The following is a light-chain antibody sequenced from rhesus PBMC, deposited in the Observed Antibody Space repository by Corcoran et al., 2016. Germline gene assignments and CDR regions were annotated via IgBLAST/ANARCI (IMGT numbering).Light chain of an antibody. V-gene: IGKV1-74*01. CDR2: KAS. CDR1: ENVNNY. CDR3: QHGYGTTFT. J-gene: IGKJ3*01. Sequence: DIQMTQSPSSLSASVGDRVTITCRASENVNNYLNWYQQKPGKAPKLLIYKASTLQSGVPSRFSGSGSGTDDTFTISRLQPEDVATYYCQHGYGTTFTFGPGTKLDIK.